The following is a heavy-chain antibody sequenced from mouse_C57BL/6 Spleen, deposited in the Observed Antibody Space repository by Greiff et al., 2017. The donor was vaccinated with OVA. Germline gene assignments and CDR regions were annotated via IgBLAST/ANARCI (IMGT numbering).Heavy chain of an antibody. CDR3: ARPMVTTRGNAMDY. CDR1: GYTFTSYW. J-gene: IGHJ4*01. CDR2: IDPSDSYT. V-gene: IGHV1-59*01. Sequence: QVQLQQPGAELVRPGTSVKLSCKASGYTFTSYWMHWVKQRPGQGLEWIGVIDPSDSYTNYNQKFKGKATLTVDTSSSTAYMQLSSLTSEDSAVYYCARPMVTTRGNAMDYWGQGTSVTVSS. D-gene: IGHD2-2*01.